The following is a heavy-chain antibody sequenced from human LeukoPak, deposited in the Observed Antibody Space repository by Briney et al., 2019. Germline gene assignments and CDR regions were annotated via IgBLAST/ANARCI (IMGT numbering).Heavy chain of an antibody. Sequence: ASVKVSCKVSGYTLTELSMHWVRQAPGKGLECMGGFDPEDGETIYAQKFQGRVTMTEDTSTDTAHMELSSLRSEDTAVYYCATDGHGVTASPYYFDYWGQGTLVTVSS. J-gene: IGHJ4*02. V-gene: IGHV1-24*01. D-gene: IGHD2-21*02. CDR3: ATDGHGVTASPYYFDY. CDR2: FDPEDGET. CDR1: GYTLTELS.